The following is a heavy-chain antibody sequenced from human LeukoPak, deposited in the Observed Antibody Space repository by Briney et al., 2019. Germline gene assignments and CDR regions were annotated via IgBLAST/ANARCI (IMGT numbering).Heavy chain of an antibody. J-gene: IGHJ3*02. CDR2: ISYDGSNK. CDR1: GFTFSSYA. D-gene: IGHD5-18*01. Sequence: QPGRSLRLSCAASGFTFSSYAMHWVRQAPGKGVEWVAVISYDGSNKYYADSVKGRFTISRDNSKNTPYLQMNSLRAEDTAVYYCARDGGYSYGLAFDIWGQGTMVTVSS. V-gene: IGHV3-30*04. CDR3: ARDGGYSYGLAFDI.